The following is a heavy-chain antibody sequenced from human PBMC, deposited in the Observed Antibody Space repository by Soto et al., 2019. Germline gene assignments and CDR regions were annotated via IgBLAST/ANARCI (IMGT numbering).Heavy chain of an antibody. CDR2: IYYSGST. CDR3: ARGIPPSMATTTDYFDY. CDR1: GGSISSYY. J-gene: IGHJ4*02. Sequence: SETLSLTCTVSGGSISSYYWSWIRQPPGKGLEWIGYIYYSGSTNYNPSLKSRVTISVDTSKNQFSLKLSSVTAADTAVYYCARGIPPSMATTTDYFDYWGQGTLVTVSS. D-gene: IGHD1-1*01. V-gene: IGHV4-59*01.